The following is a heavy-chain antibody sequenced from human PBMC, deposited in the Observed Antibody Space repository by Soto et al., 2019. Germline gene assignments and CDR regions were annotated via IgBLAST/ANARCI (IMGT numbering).Heavy chain of an antibody. J-gene: IGHJ6*02. Sequence: PSETLSLTCTVSVGSISSGGYYWSWIRQHPGKGLEWIGYIYYSGSTYYNPSLKSRVTISVDTSKNQFSLKLSSVTAADTAVYYCARERRGYDILTGYRYYYGMDVWGQGTTVTVSS. V-gene: IGHV4-31*03. CDR1: VGSISSGGYY. CDR2: IYYSGST. CDR3: ARERRGYDILTGYRYYYGMDV. D-gene: IGHD3-9*01.